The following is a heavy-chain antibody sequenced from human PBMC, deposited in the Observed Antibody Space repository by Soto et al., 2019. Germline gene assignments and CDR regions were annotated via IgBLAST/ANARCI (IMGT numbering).Heavy chain of an antibody. D-gene: IGHD3-3*01. V-gene: IGHV1-69*06. CDR1: GDTFSNYA. J-gene: IGHJ4*02. CDR3: ARGGSNDFWSAFFF. CDR2: VIPRFSTV. Sequence: QVHLVQSGAEVKKPGSSVKVSCRASGDTFSNYAISWVRQAPGHGLEWMGGVIPRFSTVHYAPKVQDRLTISADKSTTTAYMELSSLRPEDTAVYFCARGGSNDFWSAFFFWGQGTLVTVSS.